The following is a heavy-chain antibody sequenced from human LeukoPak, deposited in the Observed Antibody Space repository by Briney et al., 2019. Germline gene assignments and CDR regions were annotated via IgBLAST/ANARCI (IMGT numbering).Heavy chain of an antibody. CDR2: IYYSGST. CDR1: GGSISSSSYY. J-gene: IGHJ4*02. Sequence: SETLSLTCTVSGGSISSSSYYWGWIRQPPGKGLEWIGSIYYSGSTYYNPSLKSRVTISVDTSKNQFSLKLSSVTAADTAVYHCARPYSSGWYGDFDYWGQGTLVTVSS. CDR3: ARPYSSGWYGDFDY. D-gene: IGHD6-19*01. V-gene: IGHV4-39*01.